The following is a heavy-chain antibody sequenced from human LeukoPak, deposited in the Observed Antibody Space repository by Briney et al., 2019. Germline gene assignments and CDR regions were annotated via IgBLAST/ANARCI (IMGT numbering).Heavy chain of an antibody. CDR1: GGSISSYY. Sequence: SETLSLTCTVSGGSISSYYWSWIRQPPGKGLGWIGYIYYSGSTNYNPSLKSRVTISVDTSKNQFSLKLSSVTAADTAVYYCARHALDYGDYVGRIDYWGQGTLVTVSS. CDR2: IYYSGST. D-gene: IGHD4-17*01. CDR3: ARHALDYGDYVGRIDY. V-gene: IGHV4-59*01. J-gene: IGHJ4*02.